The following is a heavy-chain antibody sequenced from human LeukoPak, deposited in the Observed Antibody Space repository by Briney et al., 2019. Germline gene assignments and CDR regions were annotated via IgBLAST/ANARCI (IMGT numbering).Heavy chain of an antibody. J-gene: IGHJ5*02. CDR2: ISPNSGGT. CDR3: ARASDSYDILTGYHWFDP. CDR1: GYTFTGYY. D-gene: IGHD3-9*01. V-gene: IGHV1-2*02. Sequence: ASVKVSCKASGYTFTGYYMHWVRQAPGQGLEWMGWISPNSGGTNYAQKFQGRVTMTRDTSISTAYMELSRLRSDDTAVYYCARASDSYDILTGYHWFDPWGQGTLVTVSS.